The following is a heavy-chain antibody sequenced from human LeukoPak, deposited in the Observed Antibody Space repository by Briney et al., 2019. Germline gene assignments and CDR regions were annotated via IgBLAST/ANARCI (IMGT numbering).Heavy chain of an antibody. V-gene: IGHV4-61*02. J-gene: IGHJ5*02. Sequence: PSQTLSLTCTVSGGSISSGSYYWSWIRQPAGKGLEWIGRIYTSGSTNYNPSLKSRVTMSVDTSKNQFSLKLSSVTAADTAVYYCAGYCSGGSCYSPYGTPHPWGQGTLVTVSA. CDR3: AGYCSGGSCYSPYGTPHP. CDR1: GGSISSGSYY. CDR2: IYTSGST. D-gene: IGHD2-15*01.